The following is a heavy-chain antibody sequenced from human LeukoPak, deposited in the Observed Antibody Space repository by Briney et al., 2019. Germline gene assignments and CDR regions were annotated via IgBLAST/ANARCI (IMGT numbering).Heavy chain of an antibody. Sequence: GGSLRLSCAASGFRFSSYEWDWVRQAPGKGLEWVSSISSSSSYIYYADSVKGRFTISRDNAKNSLYLQMNSLRAEDTAVYYCARRPINYDFWSGYYADYWGQGTLVTVSS. CDR1: GFRFSSYE. CDR3: ARRPINYDFWSGYYADY. CDR2: ISSSSSYI. V-gene: IGHV3-21*01. D-gene: IGHD3-3*01. J-gene: IGHJ4*02.